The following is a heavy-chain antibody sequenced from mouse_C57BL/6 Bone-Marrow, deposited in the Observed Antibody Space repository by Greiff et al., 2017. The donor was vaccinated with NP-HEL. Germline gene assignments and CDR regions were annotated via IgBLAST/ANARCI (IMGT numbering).Heavy chain of an antibody. Sequence: EVKLVESGGGLVKPGGSLKLSCAASGFTFSSYAMSWVRQTPEKRLEWVATISDGGSYTYYPENVTGRFTITRDNAKNNLYLQMSHLKSEDTAMYYCAREDGPRNAMDYWGQGTSVTVSS. J-gene: IGHJ4*01. CDR3: AREDGPRNAMDY. D-gene: IGHD2-3*01. V-gene: IGHV5-4*01. CDR2: ISDGGSYT. CDR1: GFTFSSYA.